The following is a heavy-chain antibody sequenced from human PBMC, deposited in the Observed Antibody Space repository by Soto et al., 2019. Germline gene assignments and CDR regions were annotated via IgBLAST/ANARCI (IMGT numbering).Heavy chain of an antibody. CDR1: GGSISSCDYY. D-gene: IGHD3-16*01. CDR3: ARRYGGNFDY. Sequence: PSETLSLTCTVSGGSISSCDYYWSWIRQPPGKGLEWIGYIYYSGSTYYNPSLKSRVTISVDTSKNQFSLQLSAVTAADTAVYYCARRYGGNFDYWGQGTLVTVSS. V-gene: IGHV4-30-4*02. J-gene: IGHJ4*02. CDR2: IYYSGST.